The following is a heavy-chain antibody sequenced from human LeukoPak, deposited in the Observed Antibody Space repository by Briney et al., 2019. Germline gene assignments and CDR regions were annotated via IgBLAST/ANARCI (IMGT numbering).Heavy chain of an antibody. J-gene: IGHJ4*02. V-gene: IGHV1-46*01. D-gene: IGHD5-18*01. CDR3: AREPSGGYTYGLLLNY. CDR2: INPSGGST. CDR1: GYTFTSYY. Sequence: GASVKVSCKASGYTFTSYYMHWVRLAPGQGLEWMGIINPSGGSTSYAQKFQGRVTMTRGTSTTTVYMELSSLRSEDTAVHYCAREPSGGYTYGLLLNYWGQGTLVTVSS.